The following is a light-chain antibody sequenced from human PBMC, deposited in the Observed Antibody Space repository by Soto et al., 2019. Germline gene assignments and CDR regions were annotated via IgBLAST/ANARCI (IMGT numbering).Light chain of an antibody. CDR2: GAS. V-gene: IGKV3-20*01. CDR1: QSVSSSY. CDR3: QQYGSTPPP. Sequence: EIVLTQSPGTLSLSPGERATLSCRASQSVSSSYVAWYQLKPGQAPRLFIYGASSRDTGIPDRFSGSGSGTDFRLSISRLEPEDFAVSYCQQYGSTPPPFGGGTKVEIK. J-gene: IGKJ4*01.